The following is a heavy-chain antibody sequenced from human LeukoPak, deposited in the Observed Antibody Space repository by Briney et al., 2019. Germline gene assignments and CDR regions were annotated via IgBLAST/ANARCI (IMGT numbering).Heavy chain of an antibody. Sequence: SETLSLTCTVSGGAITSSYWSWIRQSPGKGLEWIGYIHYTGSTNYNPSLKSRVTMLIDTSKNQFSLKLSSVTAADTAVYYCARGRYSAGDNWFDPWGQGTLVTVSS. CDR1: GGAITSSY. CDR3: ARGRYSAGDNWFDP. J-gene: IGHJ5*02. D-gene: IGHD3-9*01. V-gene: IGHV4-59*01. CDR2: IHYTGST.